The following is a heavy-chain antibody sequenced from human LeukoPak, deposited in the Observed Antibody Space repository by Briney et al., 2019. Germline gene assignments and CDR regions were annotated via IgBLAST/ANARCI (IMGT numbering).Heavy chain of an antibody. D-gene: IGHD3-3*01. J-gene: IGHJ4*02. CDR2: IYHSGST. CDR3: ARNLEITIFGVVILDYFDY. V-gene: IGHV4-38-2*01. CDR1: GYSISSGYY. Sequence: SETLSLTCAVSGYSISSGYYWGWIRQPPGKGLEWIGSIYHSGSTYYNASLKSPVTISVDTSKNQFSLKLSSVTAADTAVYYCARNLEITIFGVVILDYFDYWGQGTLVTVSS.